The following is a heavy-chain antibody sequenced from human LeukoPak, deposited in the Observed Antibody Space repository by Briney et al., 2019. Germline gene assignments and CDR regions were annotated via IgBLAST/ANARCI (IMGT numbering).Heavy chain of an antibody. V-gene: IGHV4-34*01. D-gene: IGHD3-22*01. CDR1: GGAVTDYF. CDR2: INDYTGDS. Sequence: LETLSLTCTVFGGAVTDYFLTWIRHSPGKGLEWVWGINDYTGDSKYNPSLNSRVSISLEKSKNQLSLELRSVTAADTAVYYCARGRIAKIVVVHSFSYGMDVWGQGTTVTVSS. J-gene: IGHJ6*02. CDR3: ARGRIAKIVVVHSFSYGMDV.